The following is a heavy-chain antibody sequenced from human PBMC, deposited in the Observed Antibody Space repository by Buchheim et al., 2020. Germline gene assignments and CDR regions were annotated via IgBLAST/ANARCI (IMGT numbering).Heavy chain of an antibody. Sequence: QVQLQQWGAGLLKPSQTLSLTCTVSGGSISSGGYYWSWIRQHPGKGLEWIGYIYYSGSTNSNPSLKSRVTISVDTSKNQFSLKLSSVTAADTAVYYCASSFVVPAAKPVDYWGQGTL. CDR1: GGSISSGGYY. CDR3: ASSFVVPAAKPVDY. D-gene: IGHD2-2*01. J-gene: IGHJ4*02. CDR2: IYYSGST. V-gene: IGHV4-31*03.